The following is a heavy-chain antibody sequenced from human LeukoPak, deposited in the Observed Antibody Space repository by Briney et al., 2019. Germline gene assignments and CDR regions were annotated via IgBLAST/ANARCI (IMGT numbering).Heavy chain of an antibody. V-gene: IGHV3-53*01. CDR3: ARGPGGYSHIFDF. Sequence: GGSLRLSCAVSGFSVSNNYMTWVRQAPGKGLQWVSIIYSGGSTYYADSVKGRFTISRDNSKNTLYLQMNSPGAEDTAVYYCARGPGGYSHIFDFWGQGTLVTVSS. J-gene: IGHJ4*02. CDR1: GFSVSNNY. CDR2: IYSGGST. D-gene: IGHD5-18*01.